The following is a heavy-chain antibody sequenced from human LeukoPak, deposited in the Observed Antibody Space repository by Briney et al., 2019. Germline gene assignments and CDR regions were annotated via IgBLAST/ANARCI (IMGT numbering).Heavy chain of an antibody. J-gene: IGHJ5*01. CDR3: ARTRGFGELFGEGFEP. Sequence: SETLSLTCTLSGGSITTTTYYWGWIRQPPGKGLEWIGSSYYSGNTYYNPSLKGRLTISIDTSRKQFSLKLSSVTAADPAAYFWARTRGFGELFGEGFEPWGQGT. CDR1: GGSITTTTYY. CDR2: SYYSGNT. V-gene: IGHV4-39*01. D-gene: IGHD3-10*01.